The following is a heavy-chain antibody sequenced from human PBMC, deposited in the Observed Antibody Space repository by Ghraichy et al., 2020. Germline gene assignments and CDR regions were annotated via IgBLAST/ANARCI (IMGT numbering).Heavy chain of an antibody. Sequence: SETLSLTCAISGDSVSSNSAAWNWISQSPSRGLEWLGRTYYRSKWYNDYAVSVKSRITINPDTSKNQFSLQLNSVTPEDTAVYYCARYYRIVGAPFDAFDIWGQGTMVTVSS. V-gene: IGHV6-1*01. CDR3: ARYYRIVGAPFDAFDI. D-gene: IGHD1-26*01. J-gene: IGHJ3*02. CDR2: TYYRSKWYN. CDR1: GDSVSSNSAA.